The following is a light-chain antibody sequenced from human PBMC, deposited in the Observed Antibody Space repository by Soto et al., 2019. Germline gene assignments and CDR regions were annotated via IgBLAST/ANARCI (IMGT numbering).Light chain of an antibody. V-gene: IGLV2-14*03. J-gene: IGLJ1*01. CDR2: DVS. CDR1: NSDVGAYNY. CDR3: TSYTSSDPYV. Sequence: QSALTQPASVSGSPGQSITISCTGTNSDVGAYNYVFWYQQHPGKAPKLMIYDVSNRPSGVSNRFSGSKSGNTASLTISGLQAEDEADYYCTSYTSSDPYVFGTGTKLTVL.